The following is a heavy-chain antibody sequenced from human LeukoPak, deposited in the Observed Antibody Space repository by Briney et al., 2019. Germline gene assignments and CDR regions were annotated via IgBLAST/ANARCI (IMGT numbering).Heavy chain of an antibody. J-gene: IGHJ4*02. V-gene: IGHV3-30-3*01. Sequence: PGGSLSPPLPAPESTLRSNVSNWARQAQGKGLDWVPFIPYDGNNKYYADSVKGRFTISRDNSKNRLYLQMDSLRAEDTAVYSCASLPPDIVVVPAARLDYWGQGTLVTVSS. D-gene: IGHD2-2*01. CDR2: IPYDGNNK. CDR1: ESTLRSNV. CDR3: ASLPPDIVVVPAARLDY.